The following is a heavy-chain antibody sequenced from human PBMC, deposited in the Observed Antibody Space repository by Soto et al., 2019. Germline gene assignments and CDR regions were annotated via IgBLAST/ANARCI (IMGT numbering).Heavy chain of an antibody. J-gene: IGHJ6*02. CDR1: GGSISSSSYY. Sequence: PSETLSLTCTVSGGSISSSSYYWGWIRQPPGKGLEWIGSIYYSGSTYYNPSLKSRVTISVDTSKNQFSLKLSSVTAADTAVYYCARQSGLERFYYYYGMDVWGQGTTVT. CDR3: ARQSGLERFYYYYGMDV. CDR2: IYYSGST. D-gene: IGHD1-1*01. V-gene: IGHV4-39*01.